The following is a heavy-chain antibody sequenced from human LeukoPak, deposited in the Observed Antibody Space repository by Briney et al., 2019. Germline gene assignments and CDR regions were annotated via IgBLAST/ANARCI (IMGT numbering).Heavy chain of an antibody. CDR3: AKRGDSSTPPPFDY. Sequence: GGSLRLSCAASGFTFSSYGMHWVRQAPGKGLEWVAVISYDGSNKYYADSVKGRFTISRDNSKNTLYLQMNSLRAEDTAVYYCAKRGDSSTPPPFDYWGQGTLVTVSS. J-gene: IGHJ4*02. CDR2: ISYDGSNK. D-gene: IGHD6-19*01. CDR1: GFTFSSYG. V-gene: IGHV3-30*18.